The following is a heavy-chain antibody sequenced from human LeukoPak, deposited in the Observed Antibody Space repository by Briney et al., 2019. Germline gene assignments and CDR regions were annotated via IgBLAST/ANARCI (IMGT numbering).Heavy chain of an antibody. J-gene: IGHJ4*02. CDR1: GFTFSSYW. V-gene: IGHV3-7*03. CDR3: TCPSAAGPN. Sequence: GGSRRLSCAAPGFTFSSYWMSWVRQAPGKGLEWVANIKQDGSQKYYVDSVKGRFTISRDNAKNSLYLQMNSLRAEDTAMYYCTCPSAAGPNWGQGTLVTVSS. D-gene: IGHD6-13*01. CDR2: IKQDGSQK.